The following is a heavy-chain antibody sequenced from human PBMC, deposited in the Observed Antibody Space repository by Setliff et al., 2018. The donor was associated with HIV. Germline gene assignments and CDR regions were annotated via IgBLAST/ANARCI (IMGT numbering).Heavy chain of an antibody. D-gene: IGHD1-1*01. Sequence: GGSLRLSCAPSGFTFATYAMSWVRQAPGKGLEWVATMSCSTGDTYYADSVKGRFTISRDNSKNTLSLQMNSLGAEDTAVYYCANRLRGYNKWYYFDYWGQGTLVTVSS. CDR2: MSCSTGDT. J-gene: IGHJ4*02. V-gene: IGHV3-23*01. CDR3: ANRLRGYNKWYYFDY. CDR1: GFTFATYA.